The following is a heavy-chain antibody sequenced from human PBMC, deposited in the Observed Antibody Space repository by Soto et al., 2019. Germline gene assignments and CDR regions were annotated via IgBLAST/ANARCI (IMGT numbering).Heavy chain of an antibody. D-gene: IGHD3-9*01. J-gene: IGHJ4*02. CDR1: GGSISSGFYY. V-gene: IGHV4-31*03. Sequence: PSETLSLTCPVSGGSISSGFYYWSWIRQHPGEGLEWIGYISYSGSTYYNPSLKSRVAISVDTSKIQSSLKLSSVTAADTAVYYCARAPYFDVLTAPSDHWGQGALVTVSS. CDR2: ISYSGST. CDR3: ARAPYFDVLTAPSDH.